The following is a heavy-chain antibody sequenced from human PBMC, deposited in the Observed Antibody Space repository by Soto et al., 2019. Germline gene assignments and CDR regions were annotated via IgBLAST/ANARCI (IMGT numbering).Heavy chain of an antibody. Sequence: QVTLKESGPVLVKPTETLTLRCTVSGLSLSDSEMGVSWIRQPPGKALEWLAHIDSSGEKSYRTFLKSRLTIYKDTSKIQIVLIMTNMDPADTGTYYCARRHLAVAVSPWFDPWGQGILVTVSS. V-gene: IGHV2-26*01. CDR3: ARRHLAVAVSPWFDP. J-gene: IGHJ5*02. D-gene: IGHD6-19*01. CDR1: GLSLSDSEMG. CDR2: IDSSGEK.